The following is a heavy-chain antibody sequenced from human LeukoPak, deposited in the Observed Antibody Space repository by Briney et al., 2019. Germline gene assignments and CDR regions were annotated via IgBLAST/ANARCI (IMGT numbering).Heavy chain of an antibody. D-gene: IGHD3-16*01. Sequence: SETLSLTCTVSGGSISSGDYYWSWIRQPPGKGLEWIGYIYYSGSTNYNPSLKSRVTISVDTSKNQFSLKLSSVTAADTAVYYCARHGARYGAVDIWGQGTMVTVSS. CDR2: IYYSGST. CDR1: GGSISSGDYY. J-gene: IGHJ3*02. CDR3: ARHGARYGAVDI. V-gene: IGHV4-61*08.